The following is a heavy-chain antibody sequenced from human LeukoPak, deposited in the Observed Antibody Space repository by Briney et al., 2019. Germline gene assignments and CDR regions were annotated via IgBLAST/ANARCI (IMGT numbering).Heavy chain of an antibody. J-gene: IGHJ6*02. CDR3: ARFTPDSTMVRGVITDRYYYGMDV. V-gene: IGHV3-11*01. D-gene: IGHD3-10*01. CDR2: ISSSGSTI. CDR1: GFTFSDYY. Sequence: GGSLRLSCAASGFTFSDYYMSWIRQAPGKRLEWVSYISSSGSTIYYADSVKGRFTISRDNAKNSLYLQMNSLRAEDTAVYYCARFTPDSTMVRGVITDRYYYGMDVWGQGTTVTVSS.